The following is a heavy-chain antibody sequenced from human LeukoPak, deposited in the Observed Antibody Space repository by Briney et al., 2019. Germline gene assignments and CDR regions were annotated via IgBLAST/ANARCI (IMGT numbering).Heavy chain of an antibody. CDR3: ARDYRVTKDYGGTHFDY. V-gene: IGHV3-48*03. D-gene: IGHD4-23*01. J-gene: IGHJ4*02. CDR2: ISSSGSTI. Sequence: GGSLRLSCAASGFTFSSYEMNWVRQAPGKGLEWVSYISSSGSTIYYADSVKGRFTISRDNAKNSLYLQMNSLRAEDTAVYYCARDYRVTKDYGGTHFDYWGQGTLVTVSS. CDR1: GFTFSSYE.